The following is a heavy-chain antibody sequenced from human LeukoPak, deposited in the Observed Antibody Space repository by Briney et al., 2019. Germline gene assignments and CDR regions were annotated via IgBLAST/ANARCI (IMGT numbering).Heavy chain of an antibody. Sequence: GASVKVSCKASGYTFSGYYMNWVRQAPGQGLEWKGWINPNSGGTKYAQKFQGRVTITSDTSISTAYMELSSLISDDTAVYYCARKSAARKTSEFDYWGQGTLVTVSS. J-gene: IGHJ4*02. CDR3: ARKSAARKTSEFDY. D-gene: IGHD6-6*01. V-gene: IGHV1-2*02. CDR2: INPNSGGT. CDR1: GYTFSGYY.